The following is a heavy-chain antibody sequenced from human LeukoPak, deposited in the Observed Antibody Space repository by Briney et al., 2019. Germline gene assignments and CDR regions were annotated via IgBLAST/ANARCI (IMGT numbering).Heavy chain of an antibody. J-gene: IGHJ6*02. CDR3: ARERRYYYDSSGYLTKGLYYYYYGMDV. CDR1: GDSVSSNSAA. D-gene: IGHD3-22*01. Sequence: SQTLSLTCAISGDSVSSNSAAWNWIRQSPSRGLEWLGRTYYRSKWYNDYGVSVKSRITINPDTSKNQFTLQLTSVTPEDTAVYYCARERRYYYDSSGYLTKGLYYYYYGMDVWGQGTTVTVSS. V-gene: IGHV6-1*01. CDR2: TYYRSKWYN.